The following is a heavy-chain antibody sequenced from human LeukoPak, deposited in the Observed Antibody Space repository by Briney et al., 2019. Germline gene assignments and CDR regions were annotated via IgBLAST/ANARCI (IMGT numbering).Heavy chain of an antibody. CDR2: IWYDGSNK. CDR3: ARAPPDPYHYDSSGSGLDP. V-gene: IGHV3-33*01. J-gene: IGHJ5*02. Sequence: GRSLRLSCAASGFTFSSYGMHWVRQAPGKGLEWVAVIWYDGSNKYYADSVKGRFTISRDNSKNTLYLQMNSLRAEDTAVYYCARAPPDPYHYDSSGSGLDPWGQGTLVTVSS. CDR1: GFTFSSYG. D-gene: IGHD3-22*01.